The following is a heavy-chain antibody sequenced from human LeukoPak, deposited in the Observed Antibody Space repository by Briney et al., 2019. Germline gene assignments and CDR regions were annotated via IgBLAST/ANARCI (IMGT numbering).Heavy chain of an antibody. J-gene: IGHJ5*02. Sequence: ASVKVSCKASGYTFTSYGISWVRQAPGQRLEWMGWISAYNGNTNYAQKLQGRVTMTTDTSTSTAYMELRSLRSDDTAVYYCARDRVVWSGYYKVNFRFDPWGQGTLVTVSS. CDR2: ISAYNGNT. D-gene: IGHD3-3*01. CDR1: GYTFTSYG. CDR3: ARDRVVWSGYYKVNFRFDP. V-gene: IGHV1-18*01.